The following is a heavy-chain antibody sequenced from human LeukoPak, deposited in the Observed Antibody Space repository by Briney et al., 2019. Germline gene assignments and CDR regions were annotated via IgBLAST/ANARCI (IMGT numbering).Heavy chain of an antibody. Sequence: PGGSLRLSCAASGFTFSSYGMHWVRQAPGKGLEWMSFIRFDGRGTYYADSVKGRFTISRDNSKDTVYLQMNSLRAEDTALYYCAKAGGSGYYNDAFDIWGQGTMVTVSS. CDR3: AKAGGSGYYNDAFDI. CDR1: GFTFSSYG. D-gene: IGHD3-22*01. CDR2: IRFDGRGT. V-gene: IGHV3-30*02. J-gene: IGHJ3*02.